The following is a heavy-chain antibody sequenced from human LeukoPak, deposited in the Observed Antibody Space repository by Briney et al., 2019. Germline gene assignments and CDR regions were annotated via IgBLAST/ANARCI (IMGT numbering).Heavy chain of an antibody. Sequence: ASVKVSCKASGYTFTGYYMHWVRQAPGQGLEWMGWINPNSGGTNYAQKFQGRVTMTRDTSISTAYMELSWLRSDDTAVYYCARARGATWAEYYYYGMDVWGQGTTVTVSS. V-gene: IGHV1-2*02. CDR1: GYTFTGYY. J-gene: IGHJ6*02. D-gene: IGHD5-12*01. CDR2: INPNSGGT. CDR3: ARARGATWAEYYYYGMDV.